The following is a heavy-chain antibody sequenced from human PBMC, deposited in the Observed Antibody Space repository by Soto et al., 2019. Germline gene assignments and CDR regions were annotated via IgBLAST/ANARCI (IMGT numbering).Heavy chain of an antibody. V-gene: IGHV4-39*01. CDR2: IYYSGSI. CDR3: ARQSSDWYHWFDP. J-gene: IGHJ5*02. D-gene: IGHD6-19*01. CDR1: GGSIGSSSYY. Sequence: SETLSLTCSVSGGSIGSSSYYWGWIRQPPGKGLEWIGSIYYSGSIYYNPSLKSRVTIAVDTSKNQFSLKLSSVTAAETAVYYWARQSSDWYHWFDPWGQGALVTVSS.